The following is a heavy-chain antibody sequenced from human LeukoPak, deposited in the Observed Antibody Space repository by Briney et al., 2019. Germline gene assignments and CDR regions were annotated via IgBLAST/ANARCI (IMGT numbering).Heavy chain of an antibody. V-gene: IGHV3-7*01. CDR1: GFTFSKSW. J-gene: IGHJ4*02. CDR2: INGEGSDK. CDR3: IDLGPSD. Sequence: GGSLRLSCAASGFTFSKSWMNWVRQAPGKGLERVATINGEGSDKYYVDTVKGGFIISRDNAKNSLHLQMSSLRVEDTAVYYCIDLGPSDWGQGTLVTVSS. D-gene: IGHD3-3*01.